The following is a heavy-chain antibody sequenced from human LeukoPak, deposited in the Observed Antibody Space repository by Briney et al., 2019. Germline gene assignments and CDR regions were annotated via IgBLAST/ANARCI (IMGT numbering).Heavy chain of an antibody. CDR1: GGSFSGYY. V-gene: IGHV3-7*01. J-gene: IGHJ5*02. CDR2: IKQDGSEK. Sequence: TSETLSLTCAVYGGSFSGYYWSWIRQPPGKGLEWVANIKQDGSEKYYVDSVKGRFTISRDNAKNSLYLQMNSLRGDDTAVYYCARQTMILVVERKLVFDPWGQGTLVTVSS. CDR3: ARQTMILVVERKLVFDP. D-gene: IGHD3-22*01.